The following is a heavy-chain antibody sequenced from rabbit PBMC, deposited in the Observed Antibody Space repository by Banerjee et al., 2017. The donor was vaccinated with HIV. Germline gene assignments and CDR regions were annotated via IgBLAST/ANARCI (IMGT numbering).Heavy chain of an antibody. J-gene: IGHJ4*01. CDR2: IYTGDSATT. Sequence: QEQLEESGGDLVKPGASLTLACTASGFSFSSSYWICWVRQAPGKGLELIGCIYTGDSATTWYASWVNGRFTISKTSWTTVTLQMTSLTAADTATYFCARDLAAVTGWNFGLWGQGTLVTVS. CDR3: ARDLAAVTGWNFGL. CDR1: GFSFSSSYW. D-gene: IGHD7-1*01. V-gene: IGHV1S45*01.